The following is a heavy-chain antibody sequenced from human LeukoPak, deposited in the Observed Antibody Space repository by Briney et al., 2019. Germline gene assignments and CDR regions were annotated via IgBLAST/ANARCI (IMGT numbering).Heavy chain of an antibody. CDR2: FDPEDGET. D-gene: IGHD6-19*01. J-gene: IGHJ5*02. CDR3: ARAGRGGSGNWFDP. Sequence: ASVKVSCKVSGYTLTELSMHWVRQAPGKGLEWMGGFDPEDGETIYAQKFQGRVTMTEDTSTDTAYMELSSLRSEDTAVYYCARAGRGGSGNWFDPWGQGTLVTVSS. CDR1: GYTLTELS. V-gene: IGHV1-24*01.